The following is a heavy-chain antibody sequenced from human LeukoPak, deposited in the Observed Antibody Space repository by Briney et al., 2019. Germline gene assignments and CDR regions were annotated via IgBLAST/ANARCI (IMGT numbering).Heavy chain of an antibody. CDR1: GYTFTSYY. Sequence: ASVNVSCKASGYTFTSYYMHWVRQAPGQGLEWMGIINPSGGSTSYAQKFQGRVTMTRDTSTSTVYMELSSLRSEDTAVYYCARDGGSSWYKNEGYFDYWGQGTLVTVSS. CDR3: ARDGGSSWYKNEGYFDY. J-gene: IGHJ4*02. CDR2: INPSGGST. V-gene: IGHV1-46*01. D-gene: IGHD6-13*01.